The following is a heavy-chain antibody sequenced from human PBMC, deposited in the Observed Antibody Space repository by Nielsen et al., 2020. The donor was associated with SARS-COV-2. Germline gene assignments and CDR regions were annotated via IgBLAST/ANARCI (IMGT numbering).Heavy chain of an antibody. J-gene: IGHJ4*02. CDR3: ARERFVGGLGIVVVITTVLDY. CDR2: ISSSGSYT. D-gene: IGHD3-22*01. CDR1: GFMVSDSY. V-gene: IGHV3-11*05. Sequence: GESLKISCAASGFMVSDSYMSWIRQTPGKGLEWISYISSSGSYTNYADSVKGRFTISRDNGKNSLYLQMNSLRVEDTAVYYCARERFVGGLGIVVVITTVLDYWGQGTLVTVSS.